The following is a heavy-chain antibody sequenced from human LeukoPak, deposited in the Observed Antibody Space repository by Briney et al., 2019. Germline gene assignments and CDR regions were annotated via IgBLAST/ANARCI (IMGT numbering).Heavy chain of an antibody. J-gene: IGHJ4*02. Sequence: ASVKVSCKASGYTFTSYYMRWVRQAPGQGLEWMGIINPSGGSTSYAQKFQGRVTMTRDTSTSTVYMELSSLRSEDTAVYYCARHFECSSTSCYNDLYFDYWGQGTLVTVSS. CDR2: INPSGGST. D-gene: IGHD2-2*02. CDR3: ARHFECSSTSCYNDLYFDY. CDR1: GYTFTSYY. V-gene: IGHV1-46*01.